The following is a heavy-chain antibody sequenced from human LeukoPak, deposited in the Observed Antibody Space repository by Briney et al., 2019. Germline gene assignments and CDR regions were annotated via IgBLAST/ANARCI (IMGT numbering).Heavy chain of an antibody. CDR3: ASGPMVYGQYYYYYMDF. CDR1: GGTFSSYA. J-gene: IGHJ6*03. D-gene: IGHD5/OR15-5a*01. CDR2: IIPIFGTA. Sequence: ASXXXXCKASGGTFSSYAISWVGQAPGQGVEWMGGIIPIFGTANYAQKFQGRDKITADESKRKDYMEMRRQRSEDTAVYYCASGPMVYGQYYYYYMDFWGKGTTVTVSS. V-gene: IGHV1-69*01.